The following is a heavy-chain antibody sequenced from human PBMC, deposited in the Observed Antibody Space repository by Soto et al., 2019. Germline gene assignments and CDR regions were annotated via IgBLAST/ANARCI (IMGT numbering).Heavy chain of an antibody. CDR1: GGTFSSYT. J-gene: IGHJ5*02. CDR3: AREENYDSSGYH. D-gene: IGHD3-22*01. CDR2: IIPILGIA. Sequence: GASVKVSCKASGGTFSSYTISWVRQAPGQGLEWMGRIIPILGIANYAQKFQGRVTITADKSTSTAYMELSSLRSEDTAVYYCAREENYDSSGYHWGQGTLVTVSS. V-gene: IGHV1-69*02.